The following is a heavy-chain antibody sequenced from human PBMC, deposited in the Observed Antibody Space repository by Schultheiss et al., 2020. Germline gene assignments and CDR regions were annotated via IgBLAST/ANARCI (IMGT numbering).Heavy chain of an antibody. V-gene: IGHV4-39*01. CDR2: IYYNGKS. D-gene: IGHD6-19*01. CDR1: GGFISSYSSH. Sequence: SETLSLTCTVSGGFISSYSSHWGWIRQPPGKGLEWIGNIYYNGKSYYNPSLESRVTISVDTSKNQISLKLTSVTAADTAVYYCARHSSGWSGDWFDPWGQGTLVTVSS. CDR3: ARHSSGWSGDWFDP. J-gene: IGHJ5*02.